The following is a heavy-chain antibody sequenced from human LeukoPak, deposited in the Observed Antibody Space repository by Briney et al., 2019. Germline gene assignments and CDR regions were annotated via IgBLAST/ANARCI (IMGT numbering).Heavy chain of an antibody. CDR3: ARDLRGPAKARYSFDY. J-gene: IGHJ4*02. Sequence: SVKVSCKASGGTFSSYAISWVRQAPGQGLEWMGGIIPIFGTANYAQEFQGRVTMTTDTSTSTAYMELRSLRSDDTAVYYCARDLRGPAKARYSFDYWGQGTLVTVSS. V-gene: IGHV1-69*05. CDR1: GGTFSSYA. D-gene: IGHD3-16*01. CDR2: IIPIFGTA.